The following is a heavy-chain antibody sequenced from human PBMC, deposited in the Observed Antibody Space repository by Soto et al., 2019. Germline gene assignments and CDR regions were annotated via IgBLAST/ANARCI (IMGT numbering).Heavy chain of an antibody. CDR3: ARDLAFSWFDP. J-gene: IGHJ5*02. Sequence: ASVRSPARHLDTPSPATISWVRQAPGQGLEWMGRIIPILGIANYAQKFQGRVTITADKSTSTAYMELSSLRSEDTAVYYCARDLAFSWFDPWGQGTLVTVSS. CDR1: DTPSPAT. CDR2: IIPILGIA. V-gene: IGHV1-69*04. D-gene: IGHD3-16*01.